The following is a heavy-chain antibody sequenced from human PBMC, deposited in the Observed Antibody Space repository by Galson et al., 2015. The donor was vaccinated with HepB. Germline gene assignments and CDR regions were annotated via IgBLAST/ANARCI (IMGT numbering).Heavy chain of an antibody. Sequence: SLRLSCAASGFTFSGSAMHWVRQASGKGLEWVGRIRSKANSYATAYAASVKGRFTISRDDSKNTAYLQMNSLKTEDTAVYYCTELQGGWYGMDVWGQGTTVTVSS. CDR2: IRSKANSYAT. J-gene: IGHJ6*02. CDR1: GFTFSGSA. V-gene: IGHV3-73*01. D-gene: IGHD6-19*01. CDR3: TELQGGWYGMDV.